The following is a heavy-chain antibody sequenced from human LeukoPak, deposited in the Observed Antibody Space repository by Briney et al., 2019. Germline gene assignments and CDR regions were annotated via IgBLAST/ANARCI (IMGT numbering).Heavy chain of an antibody. V-gene: IGHV4-59*01. D-gene: IGHD2-2*01. Sequence: SETLSLTCAVYGGSFSGYYWSWIRQPPGKGLEWIGYIYYSGSTNYNPSLKSRVTISVDTSKNQFSLKLSSVTAADTAVYYCASYYQQIDYWGQGTLVTVSS. CDR1: GGSFSGYY. J-gene: IGHJ4*02. CDR2: IYYSGST. CDR3: ASYYQQIDY.